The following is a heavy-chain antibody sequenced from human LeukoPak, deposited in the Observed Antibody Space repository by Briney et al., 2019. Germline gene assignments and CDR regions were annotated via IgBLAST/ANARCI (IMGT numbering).Heavy chain of an antibody. CDR2: IRSKANSYAT. CDR3: TSRSGYTYGYGKTPAGLDV. J-gene: IGHJ6*04. D-gene: IGHD5-18*01. Sequence: GGSLRLSCAASGFTFSGSAMHWVRQASGKGLEWVGRIRSKANSYATAYAASVKGRFTISRDDSKNTAYLQMNSLKTEDTAVYYCTSRSGYTYGYGKTPAGLDVWGKETKVTASS. CDR1: GFTFSGSA. V-gene: IGHV3-73*01.